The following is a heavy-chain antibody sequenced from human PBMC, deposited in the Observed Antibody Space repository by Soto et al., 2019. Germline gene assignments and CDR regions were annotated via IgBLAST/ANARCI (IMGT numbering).Heavy chain of an antibody. CDR3: ARDHQELILYNWFDP. CDR1: GYTFAGYY. J-gene: IGHJ5*02. Sequence: QVQLVQSGAKVKKPGASVKVSCKASGYTFAGYYMHWVRQAPGQGLEWMGWINTNSGDTQYAQKFQGRVTMTSDTSISTAYMELRSLRVDDTAVYYCARDHQELILYNWFDPWGQGTRVTVSS. D-gene: IGHD1-7*01. CDR2: INTNSGDT. V-gene: IGHV1-2*02.